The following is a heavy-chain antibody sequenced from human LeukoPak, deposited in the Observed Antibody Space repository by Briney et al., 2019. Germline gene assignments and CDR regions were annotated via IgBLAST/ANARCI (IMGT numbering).Heavy chain of an antibody. J-gene: IGHJ4*02. V-gene: IGHV3-23*01. CDR3: ARDRHSSGWYGVILDY. Sequence: GGSLRLSCAASGFTFSSYAMSWVRQAPGKGLEWVSAISGSGGSTYYADSVKGRFTISRDNAKNSLYLQMNSLRAEDTAVYYCARDRHSSGWYGVILDYWGQGTLVTVSS. D-gene: IGHD6-19*01. CDR1: GFTFSSYA. CDR2: ISGSGGST.